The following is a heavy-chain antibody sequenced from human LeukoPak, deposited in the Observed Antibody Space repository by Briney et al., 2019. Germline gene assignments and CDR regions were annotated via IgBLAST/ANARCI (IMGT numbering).Heavy chain of an antibody. D-gene: IGHD2-15*01. J-gene: IGHJ4*01. Sequence: KPSETLSLTCTVSGGSVSSSTNYWGWIRQPPGKGLEWIGYIYYSGSTNYNPSLKSRVTISVATSKNQFSLKLSSVTAADTAVYYCARDGPEGVMVVAPTHYFDYWGQGTLVTVSS. CDR2: IYYSGST. V-gene: IGHV4-61*01. CDR1: GGSVSSSTNY. CDR3: ARDGPEGVMVVAPTHYFDY.